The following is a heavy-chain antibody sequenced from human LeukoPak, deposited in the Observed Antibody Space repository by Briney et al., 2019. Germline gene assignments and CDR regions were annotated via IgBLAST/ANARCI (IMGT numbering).Heavy chain of an antibody. D-gene: IGHD6-19*01. CDR1: GFTFSDYY. Sequence: PGGSLRLSCAASGFTFSDYYMSWIRQAPGKGLEWVSYISSSVSTIYYADSVKGRFTISRDNAKNSLYLQMNSLRAEDTAVYYCSRVRQWLNSYWFDPWGQGTLVTVSS. CDR3: SRVRQWLNSYWFDP. J-gene: IGHJ5*02. CDR2: ISSSVSTI. V-gene: IGHV3-11*04.